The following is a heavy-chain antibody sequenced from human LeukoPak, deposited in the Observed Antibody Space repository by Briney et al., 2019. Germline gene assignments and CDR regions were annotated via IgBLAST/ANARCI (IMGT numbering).Heavy chain of an antibody. J-gene: IGHJ3*02. Sequence: GGSLRLSCAASGFFFRSYGMSWVRQAPGKGLEWVSGISDSGGSRFYADSVKGRFTISRDNSKNTMYLQMDSLRAEDTAVYYCARAGGNLFTDAFDIWGQGTMVTVSS. CDR1: GFFFRSYG. CDR2: ISDSGGSR. D-gene: IGHD3-16*01. V-gene: IGHV3-23*01. CDR3: ARAGGNLFTDAFDI.